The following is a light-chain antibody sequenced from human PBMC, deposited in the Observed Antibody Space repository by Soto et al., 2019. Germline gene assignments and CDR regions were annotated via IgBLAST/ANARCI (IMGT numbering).Light chain of an antibody. CDR3: QHYGSPPPT. Sequence: EIVLTQSPGTLSLSPGERATLSCRASQSVTSSYLAWYQRKPGQAPRLLIFAASTRATGIPDRFSGSGSGTDFTLTISRLEPEDFALYYCQHYGSPPPTFGQGTKVEIK. V-gene: IGKV3-20*01. J-gene: IGKJ2*01. CDR1: QSVTSSY. CDR2: AAS.